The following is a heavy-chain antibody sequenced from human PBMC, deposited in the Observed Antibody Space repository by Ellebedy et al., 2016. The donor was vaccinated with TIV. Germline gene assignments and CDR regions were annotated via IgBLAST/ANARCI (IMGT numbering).Heavy chain of an antibody. CDR1: GFSFSTYA. D-gene: IGHD1-26*01. V-gene: IGHV3-23*01. J-gene: IGHJ4*02. CDR2: ISGRAGDT. Sequence: PGGSLRLSCEASGFSFSTYAMSWVRQAPGKGLEWVSFISGRAGDTYYADSVKGRFTISRDDSKNTLYLQMHSLKAEDTALYYCAKSQVGATFFDYWGQGTLVTVSP. CDR3: AKSQVGATFFDY.